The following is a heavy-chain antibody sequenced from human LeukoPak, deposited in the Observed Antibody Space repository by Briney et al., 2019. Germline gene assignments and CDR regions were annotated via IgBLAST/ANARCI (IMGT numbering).Heavy chain of an antibody. V-gene: IGHV3-23*01. CDR3: AKDQDPIYSHFDY. CDR2: ISGSGGST. Sequence: PGGSLRLSCAASGFTFSSYAMSWVRQAPGKGLEWVSAISGSGGSTYYADSGKGRFTISRDNSKNTLYLQMNSLRAEDTAVYYCAKDQDPIYSHFDYWGQGTLVTVSS. CDR1: GFTFSSYA. J-gene: IGHJ4*02. D-gene: IGHD2-15*01.